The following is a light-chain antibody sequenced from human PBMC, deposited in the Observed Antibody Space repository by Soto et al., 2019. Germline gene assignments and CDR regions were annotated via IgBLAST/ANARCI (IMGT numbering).Light chain of an antibody. CDR2: DTS. CDR1: QSVRSK. CDR3: QQYNNWPPIT. Sequence: EIVMTQSPATLSVSPGARATLSCRASQSVRSKLDWYQHKPGQSPRLLIYDTSTRATGIPARFSGSGSGTEFTLTISSLQSEDFAVYYCQQYNNWPPITVGPGTRLESK. J-gene: IGKJ5*01. V-gene: IGKV3-15*01.